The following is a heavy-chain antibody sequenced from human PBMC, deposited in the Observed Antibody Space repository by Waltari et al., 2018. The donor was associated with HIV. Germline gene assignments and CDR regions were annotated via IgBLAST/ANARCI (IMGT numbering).Heavy chain of an antibody. V-gene: IGHV3-21*02. CDR3: ASRDYGAYAGELVY. D-gene: IGHD4-17*01. Sequence: EVQLVESGGGLVKPGGSLSVSCAASGFTFSLFSMNWVRQAPGKGREWVASINKNNSYIYYADSVKGRFAISRDNAKNSLYLQMNSLRAEDTAIYYCASRDYGAYAGELVYWGQGTLVTVSS. CDR2: INKNNSYI. CDR1: GFTFSLFS. J-gene: IGHJ4*02.